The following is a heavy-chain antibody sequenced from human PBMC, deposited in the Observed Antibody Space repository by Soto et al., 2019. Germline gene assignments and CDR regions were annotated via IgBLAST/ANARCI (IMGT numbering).Heavy chain of an antibody. CDR2: ISSSGRTI. D-gene: IGHD1-20*01. J-gene: IGHJ4*02. CDR1: GFTFSSYE. CDR3: ARSGYNWNDGARGYFDY. V-gene: IGHV3-48*03. Sequence: EVQLVESGGGLVQPGGSLRLSCAASGFTFSSYEMNWVRQAPGKGLEWVSYISSSGRTIYYADSVTGRFTISRDNAKNSRYVQMNSRRAEDTAVYYCARSGYNWNDGARGYFDYWGQGTLVTVSS.